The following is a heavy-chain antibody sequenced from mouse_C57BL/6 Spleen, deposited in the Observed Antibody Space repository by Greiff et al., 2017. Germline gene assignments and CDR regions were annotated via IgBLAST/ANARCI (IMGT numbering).Heavy chain of an antibody. CDR3: ARLGDDYSWFAY. CDR2: IDPSDSYT. J-gene: IGHJ3*01. D-gene: IGHD2-4*01. Sequence: VQLQQPGAELVRPGTSVKLSCKASGYTFTSYWMHWVKQRPGQGLEWIGVIDPSDSYTNYNQKFKGKATLTVDTSSSTAYMQLSSLTSEDSAVYYCARLGDDYSWFAYWGQGTLVTVSA. V-gene: IGHV1-59*01. CDR1: GYTFTSYW.